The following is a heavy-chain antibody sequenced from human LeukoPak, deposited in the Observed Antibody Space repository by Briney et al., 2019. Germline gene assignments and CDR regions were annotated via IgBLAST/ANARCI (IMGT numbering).Heavy chain of an antibody. CDR1: GGTFSSYG. Sequence: SVKVSCKASGGTFSSYGITWVRQAPGQGLAWMGRVIPILAISNYAQMFQDRVTITADKSTSTAYLELSSLRSEDTAVYFCARTNYYDSSGSQGPGTFYYGLDVWGQGTTVTVSS. CDR2: VIPILAIS. D-gene: IGHD3-22*01. CDR3: ARTNYYDSSGSQGPGTFYYGLDV. J-gene: IGHJ6*02. V-gene: IGHV1-69*04.